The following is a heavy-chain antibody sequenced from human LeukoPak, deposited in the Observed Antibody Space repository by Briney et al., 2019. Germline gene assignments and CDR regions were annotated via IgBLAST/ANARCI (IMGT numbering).Heavy chain of an antibody. CDR3: ARANDYYDSSGYYEYYFDY. CDR2: IYYSGST. CDR1: GGSIRSSYYY. Sequence: PSETLSLTCTVSGGSIRSSYYYWGWIRQPPGKGLEWIGSIYYSGSTYYNPSLKSRVTISVDTSKNQFSLKLSSVTAADTAVYYCARANDYYDSSGYYEYYFDYWGQGTLVTVSS. V-gene: IGHV4-39*01. J-gene: IGHJ4*02. D-gene: IGHD3-22*01.